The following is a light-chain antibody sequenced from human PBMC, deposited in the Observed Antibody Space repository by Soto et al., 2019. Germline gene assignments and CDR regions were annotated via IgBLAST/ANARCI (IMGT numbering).Light chain of an antibody. CDR2: EVS. CDR1: SSDVGAYKY. V-gene: IGLV2-8*01. Sequence: QSALTQPPSASGSPGQSVTISCTGTSSDVGAYKYVSWYQQYPGKAPKLMIYEVSKRPSGVPDSFSGSKSGNTASLTVSGLQAEDEADYYCTSYVGSNIWVFGGGTKVTVL. CDR3: TSYVGSNIWV. J-gene: IGLJ3*02.